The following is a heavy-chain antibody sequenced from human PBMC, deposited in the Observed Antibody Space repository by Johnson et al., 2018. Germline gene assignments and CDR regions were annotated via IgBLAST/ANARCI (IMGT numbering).Heavy chain of an antibody. V-gene: IGHV3-30*18. D-gene: IGHD3-3*01. Sequence: QVRLVQSGGGVVQPGRSLRLSCAASGFTFSSYGMPWVRQAPGKGLEWVAVISYDGSNKYYADSVNGRFTISRGNSKNTLYLQMNSLRAEDTAGYYCAKDLTRFWGGYYNGYMDVWGKGTTVTVSS. CDR3: AKDLTRFWGGYYNGYMDV. CDR2: ISYDGSNK. J-gene: IGHJ6*03. CDR1: GFTFSSYG.